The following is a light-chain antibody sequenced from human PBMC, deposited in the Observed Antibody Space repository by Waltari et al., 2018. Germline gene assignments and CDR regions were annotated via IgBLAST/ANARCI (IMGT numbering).Light chain of an antibody. CDR1: SGSIGSNF. CDR3: QSYDGSGSWV. J-gene: IGLJ3*02. CDR2: EDH. V-gene: IGLV6-57*04. Sequence: FMLTQPHSVSESPGKTITISCTRSSGSIGSNFVEWYPQRPVSAPTTVIYEDHQRPSGVPDRFSGSFDRSSNSASLTISGLKTEDEAEYYCQSYDGSGSWVFGGGTKLTVL.